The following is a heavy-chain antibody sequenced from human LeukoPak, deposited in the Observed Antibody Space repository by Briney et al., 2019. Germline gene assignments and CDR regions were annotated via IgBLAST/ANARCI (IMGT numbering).Heavy chain of an antibody. Sequence: PGGSLRLSCAASGFTFRRYGMIWVRQAPGKGLEWVSVISGSGGSTYYGDSVKGRFTISRDNSKNTLYLQMNSLRAEDTAVYYCAKDRWVRDVVTTSVGGLFDYWGQGALVTVSS. D-gene: IGHD5-12*01. CDR1: GFTFRRYG. CDR3: AKDRWVRDVVTTSVGGLFDY. CDR2: ISGSGGST. V-gene: IGHV3-23*01. J-gene: IGHJ4*02.